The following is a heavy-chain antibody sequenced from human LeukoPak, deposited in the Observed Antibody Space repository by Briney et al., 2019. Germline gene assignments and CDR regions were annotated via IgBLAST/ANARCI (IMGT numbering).Heavy chain of an antibody. D-gene: IGHD6-19*01. Sequence: SETLSLTCTVSGGSISSASYYWSWIRQPVGKGLEWIGRIYSTGSTNYNPSLKSRVTISVDTSKNQFSLKLSSVTAADTAVYYCARGAVAYYYFDNWGQGTLVTVSS. CDR2: IYSTGST. J-gene: IGHJ4*02. CDR3: ARGAVAYYYFDN. CDR1: GGSISSASYY. V-gene: IGHV4-61*02.